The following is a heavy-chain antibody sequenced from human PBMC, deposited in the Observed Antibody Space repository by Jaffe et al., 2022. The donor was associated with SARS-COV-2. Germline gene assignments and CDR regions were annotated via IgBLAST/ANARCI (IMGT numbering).Heavy chain of an antibody. D-gene: IGHD6-19*01. J-gene: IGHJ4*02. Sequence: EVQLLESGGGLVQRGGSLRLTCAASGSTFSSYTMSWVRQAPGKGLEWVSIISGSGGSTYYADSVKGRFTISRDNSKNTLYLQMNSLRAEDTAVYYCAKVVYNSGYNYFDHWGQGTLVTVSS. CDR1: GSTFSSYT. V-gene: IGHV3-23*01. CDR3: AKVVYNSGYNYFDH. CDR2: ISGSGGST.